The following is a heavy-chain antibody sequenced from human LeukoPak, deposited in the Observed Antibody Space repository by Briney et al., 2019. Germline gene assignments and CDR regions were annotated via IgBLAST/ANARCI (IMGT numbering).Heavy chain of an antibody. CDR1: GGSISTYY. D-gene: IGHD3-10*01. V-gene: IGHV4-59*01. CDR3: AGDRGLGVY. CDR2: IHKSGST. Sequence: SETLSLTCTVSGGSISTYYWSWIRQPPGKGLEWIGYIHKSGSTNHNPSLKSRVTISVDTSKNQFSLKLSSVTAADTAVYYCAGDRGLGVYWGQGALVTVSS. J-gene: IGHJ4*02.